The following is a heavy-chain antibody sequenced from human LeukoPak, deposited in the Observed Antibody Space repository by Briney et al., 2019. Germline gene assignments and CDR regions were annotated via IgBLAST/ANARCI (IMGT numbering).Heavy chain of an antibody. J-gene: IGHJ5*02. D-gene: IGHD1-26*01. CDR2: ISSGSSTI. V-gene: IGHV3-48*04. Sequence: GGSLRLSCAASGFTVSSYSMNWVRQAPGKGLEWVSYISSGSSTIYYADSVKGRFTISRDNAKNSLYLQMNSLRAEDTAVYYCARAGIVGATLLFDPWGQGTLVTVSS. CDR3: ARAGIVGATLLFDP. CDR1: GFTVSSYS.